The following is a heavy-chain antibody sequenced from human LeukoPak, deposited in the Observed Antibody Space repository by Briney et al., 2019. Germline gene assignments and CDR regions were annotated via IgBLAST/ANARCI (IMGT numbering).Heavy chain of an antibody. CDR3: ARSEGGVWGSYRYTFEKYYFDY. J-gene: IGHJ4*02. CDR1: GGSISSYY. V-gene: IGHV4-59*01. Sequence: PSETLSLTCTVSGGSISSYYWSWIRQPPGKGLXXXXXXXXXXXTNYNPSLKSRVTISVDTSKNQFSLKLSSVTAADTAVYYCARSEGGVWGSYRYTFEKYYFDYWGQGTLVTVSS. CDR2: XXXXXXT. D-gene: IGHD3-16*02.